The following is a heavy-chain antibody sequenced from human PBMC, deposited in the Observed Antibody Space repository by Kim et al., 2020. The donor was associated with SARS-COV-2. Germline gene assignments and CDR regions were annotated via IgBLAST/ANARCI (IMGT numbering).Heavy chain of an antibody. V-gene: IGHV1-2*02. D-gene: IGHD4-17*01. CDR3: AKISYNLGDYGGWADS. CDR2: INPNSGGT. CDR1: GYIFTGYY. Sequence: ASVKVSCKASGYIFTGYYMHWVRQAPGQGLEWMGWINPNSGGTKYAQMFQGRVTMTRDTAISAAHLELNSLRSDDTAVYYCAKISYNLGDYGGWADSWGQGTLVTVYS. J-gene: IGHJ5*01.